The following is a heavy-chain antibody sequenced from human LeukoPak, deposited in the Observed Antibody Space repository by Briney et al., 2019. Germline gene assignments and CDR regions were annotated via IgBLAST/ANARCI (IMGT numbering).Heavy chain of an antibody. Sequence: PGGSLRLSCTASGFTFGDYAMSWFRQAPGKGLEWVGFIRSKAYGGTTEYAASVKGRFTISRDDSKGIAYLQMNSLKTEDTAVYYCTRVGNLTSLTGDYWGQGTLVTVSS. V-gene: IGHV3-49*03. CDR2: IRSKAYGGTT. J-gene: IGHJ4*02. CDR1: GFTFGDYA. D-gene: IGHD4/OR15-4a*01. CDR3: TRVGNLTSLTGDY.